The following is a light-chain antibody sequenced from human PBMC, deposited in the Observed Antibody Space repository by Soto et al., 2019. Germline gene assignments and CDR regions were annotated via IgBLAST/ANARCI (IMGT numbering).Light chain of an antibody. V-gene: IGKV1-39*01. CDR3: QQSLGIPYT. J-gene: IGKJ2*01. CDR2: AAS. Sequence: DIQMTQSPSSLSASVGDRVTITCRASRSITGYLNWYQQKPGKAPKLLIYAASTLQSGVPSRFRCSGSGTDFTLTISSLQRDDFATYFCQQSLGIPYTFGQGTRLETK. CDR1: RSITGY.